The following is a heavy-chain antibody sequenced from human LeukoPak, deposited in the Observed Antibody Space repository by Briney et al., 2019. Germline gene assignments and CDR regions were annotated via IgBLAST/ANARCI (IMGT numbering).Heavy chain of an antibody. CDR3: ARQQQLRYGGAFDI. CDR1: GGSISSYY. V-gene: IGHV4-59*01. Sequence: SETLSLTCTVSGGSISSYYWSWIRQPAWKGLEWIGYIYYSGSTNYSPSLKSRVTISVDTSKNQFSLKLSSVTAADTAVYYCARQQQLRYGGAFDIWGQGTMVTVSS. J-gene: IGHJ3*02. D-gene: IGHD6-13*01. CDR2: IYYSGST.